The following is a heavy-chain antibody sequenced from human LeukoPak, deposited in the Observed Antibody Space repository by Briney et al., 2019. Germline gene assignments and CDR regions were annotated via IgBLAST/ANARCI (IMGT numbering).Heavy chain of an antibody. CDR1: GGSISSSSYY. V-gene: IGHV4-39*01. CDR3: ARHLPITMVRTPTGMDV. Sequence: KPSETLSLTCTVSGGSISSSSYYWGWIRQPPGKGLEWIGSIYYNGSTYYNRALKIRVTISVDTSKNQFSLKLSSVTAADTAVYYCARHLPITMVRTPTGMDVWGQGTTVTVSS. CDR2: IYYNGST. J-gene: IGHJ6*02. D-gene: IGHD3-10*01.